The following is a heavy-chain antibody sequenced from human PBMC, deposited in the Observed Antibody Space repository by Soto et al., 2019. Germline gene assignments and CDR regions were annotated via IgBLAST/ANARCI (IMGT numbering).Heavy chain of an antibody. Sequence: QVQLQEWGPGLVKPSGTLSLTCAVSGGSISSSNWWTWVRQPPGKGLEWIGEIYHSGSTNYNPSLKMLVTIAVDKSKNHFPLKVSSVTAADTAVYYCALLLRSTYGMDVWGQGTTVTVSS. CDR1: GGSISSSNW. V-gene: IGHV4-4*02. J-gene: IGHJ6*02. CDR2: IYHSGST. D-gene: IGHD3-3*01. CDR3: ALLLRSTYGMDV.